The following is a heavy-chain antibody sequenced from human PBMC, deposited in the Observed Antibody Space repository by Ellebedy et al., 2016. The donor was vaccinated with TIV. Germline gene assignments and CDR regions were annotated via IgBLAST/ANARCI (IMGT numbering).Heavy chain of an antibody. D-gene: IGHD2-8*01. CDR3: VRDSSKVSGMDV. V-gene: IGHV3-53*01. CDR2: IYSAAST. CDR1: GFSVSSTY. Sequence: PGGSLRLSCAASGFSVSSTYMSWVRQAPGKGLDWVSVIYSAASTYYADSVKGRFTISRDNSKNTLFLQVNSLRAEDTGVYYCVRDSSKVSGMDVWGQGTTVTVSS. J-gene: IGHJ6*02.